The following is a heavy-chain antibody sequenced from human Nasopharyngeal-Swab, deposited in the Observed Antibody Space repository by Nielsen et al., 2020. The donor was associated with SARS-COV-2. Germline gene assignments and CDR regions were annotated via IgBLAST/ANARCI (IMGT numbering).Heavy chain of an antibody. D-gene: IGHD3-10*01. J-gene: IGHJ3*01. CDR3: ARGSSVHAFDV. CDR2: IWYDGSTK. V-gene: IGHV3-33*01. CDR1: GFSFSTYG. Sequence: GESLKISCAASGFSFSTYGMHWVRQSPVKGLEWLTNIWYDGSTKYYADSVKGRFTVSRDNSKNTLFLEMDSLRAEDTAVYYCARGSSVHAFDVWGQGTEVTVSS.